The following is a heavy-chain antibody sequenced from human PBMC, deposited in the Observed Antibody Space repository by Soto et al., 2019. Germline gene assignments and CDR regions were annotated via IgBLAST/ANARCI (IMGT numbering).Heavy chain of an antibody. D-gene: IGHD4-17*01. J-gene: IGHJ6*02. V-gene: IGHV3-30-3*01. CDR2: ISFDGTKK. Sequence: LRLSCAASGFTFNIYALHWVRQAPGKGLEWVAVISFDGTKKYYSDSVKGRFTISGDNLKNTLYLQMNNLRVEDAALYFCAREDDYGYRYINYGLDVWGQGTTVTVSS. CDR3: AREDDYGYRYINYGLDV. CDR1: GFTFNIYA.